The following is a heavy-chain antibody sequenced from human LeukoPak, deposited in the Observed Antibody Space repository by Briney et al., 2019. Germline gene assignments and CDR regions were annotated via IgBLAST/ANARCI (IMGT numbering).Heavy chain of an antibody. V-gene: IGHV3-33*01. Sequence: GRSLRLSSAASGFTFSSYGMHWVRQAPGKGLEWVAIIWSDGSNKYYADSVKGRFTISRDDSKNTVYLQMNSLRADDTAVYYCARVRGRCSGDSCYSDYWGQGTLVTVSS. CDR1: GFTFSSYG. CDR2: IWSDGSNK. J-gene: IGHJ4*02. CDR3: ARVRGRCSGDSCYSDY. D-gene: IGHD2-15*01.